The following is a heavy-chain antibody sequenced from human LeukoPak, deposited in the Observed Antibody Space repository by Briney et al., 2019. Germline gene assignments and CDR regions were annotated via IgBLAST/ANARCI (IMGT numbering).Heavy chain of an antibody. CDR1: GGSISDYY. Sequence: PSETLSLTCTVSGGSISDYYWSWIRQPAGPGLEWIGRIYTTWSTDYNPSLKSRFTMSVDTSNNRFSLKLSSVTAADTAVYYCARGPPPDFDCWGQGTLVTVSS. V-gene: IGHV4-4*07. J-gene: IGHJ4*02. CDR3: ARGPPPDFDC. CDR2: IYTTWST.